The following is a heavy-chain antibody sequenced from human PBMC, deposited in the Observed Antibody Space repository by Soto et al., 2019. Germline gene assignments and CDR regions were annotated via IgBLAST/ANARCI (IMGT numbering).Heavy chain of an antibody. D-gene: IGHD2-15*01. Sequence: QLQLQESGPGLVKPSETLSLTCTVSGGSISSSSYYWGWIRQPPGKGLEWIGSIYYSGSTYYNPSLKSRVTISVATSKNQFSLKLSSVTAADTAVYYCARHGATPYFDYWGQGTLVTVSS. V-gene: IGHV4-39*01. CDR2: IYYSGST. J-gene: IGHJ4*02. CDR1: GGSISSSSYY. CDR3: ARHGATPYFDY.